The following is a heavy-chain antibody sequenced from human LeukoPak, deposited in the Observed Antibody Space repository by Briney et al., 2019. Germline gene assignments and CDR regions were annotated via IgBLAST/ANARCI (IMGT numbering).Heavy chain of an antibody. CDR2: ISYDGSNK. CDR1: GFTFSSYA. D-gene: IGHD2-2*01. J-gene: IGHJ4*02. Sequence: GGSLRLSCAASGFTFSSYAMHWVRQAPGKGLEWVAVISYDGSNKYYADSVKGRFTISRDNSKNTLYLQMNSLRAEDTAVYYCARDRGLVVPAAYFDYWGQGTLVTVSS. CDR3: ARDRGLVVPAAYFDY. V-gene: IGHV3-30-3*01.